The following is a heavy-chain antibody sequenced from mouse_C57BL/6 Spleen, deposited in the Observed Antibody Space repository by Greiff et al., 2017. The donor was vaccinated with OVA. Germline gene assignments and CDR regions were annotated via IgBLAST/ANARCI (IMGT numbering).Heavy chain of an antibody. V-gene: IGHV5-17*01. J-gene: IGHJ1*03. Sequence: EVKLMESGGGLVKPGGSLKLSCAASGFTFSDYGMHWVRQAPEKGLEWVAYISSGSSTIYYADTVKGRVTISTDNAKNTLFLQMTSLRSEDTAMDYCARRDWDWYLDVWGKGTTVTVSS. CDR2: ISSGSSTI. CDR3: ARRDWDWYLDV. CDR1: GFTFSDYG. D-gene: IGHD4-1*01.